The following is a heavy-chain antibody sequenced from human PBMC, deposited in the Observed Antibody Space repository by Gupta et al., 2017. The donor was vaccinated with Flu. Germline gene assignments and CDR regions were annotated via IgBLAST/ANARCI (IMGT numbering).Heavy chain of an antibody. D-gene: IGHD3-9*01. V-gene: IGHV3-11*01. J-gene: IGHJ6*03. Sequence: QLVQSGGGLVNPGGSLGLSCVASGFTFRDYFMTWIRQAPGKGPEWVAYISSSGRNVYYADSVEGRFTVTRDNARNSVFLHMHNLGPQDTATYYCARDRRDLDKGYYYYMDVWGKGATVTVSS. CDR1: GFTFRDYF. CDR3: ARDRRDLDKGYYYYMDV. CDR2: ISSSGRNV.